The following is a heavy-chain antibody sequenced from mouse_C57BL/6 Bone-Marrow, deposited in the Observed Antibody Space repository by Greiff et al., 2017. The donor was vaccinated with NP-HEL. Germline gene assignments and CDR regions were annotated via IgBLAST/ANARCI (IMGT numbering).Heavy chain of an antibody. V-gene: IGHV7-3*01. J-gene: IGHJ4*01. CDR2: IRNKANGYTT. Sequence: EVKVVESGGGLVQPGGSLSLSCAASGFTFTDYYMSWVRQPPGKALEWLGFIRNKANGYTTEYSASVKGRFTISRDNSQSILYLQMNALRAEDSATYYCARSIVYYAMDYWGQGTSVTVSS. CDR3: ARSIVYYAMDY. CDR1: GFTFTDYY.